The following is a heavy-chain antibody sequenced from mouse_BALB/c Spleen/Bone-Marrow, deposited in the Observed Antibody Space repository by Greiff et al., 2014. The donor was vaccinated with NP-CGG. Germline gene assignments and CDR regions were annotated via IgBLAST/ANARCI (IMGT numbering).Heavy chain of an antibody. CDR3: ARRDGNYAWFAY. D-gene: IGHD2-1*01. J-gene: IGHJ3*01. CDR2: INPGSGGT. CDR1: GYAFTNYL. V-gene: IGHV1-54*03. Sequence: QGQLKQSGAELGRPGTSVKGSCKAFGYAFTNYLLEGGKQRAGQGLEWIGVINPGSGGTNYNEKFKGKATLTADKSSSTAYMQLSSLTSDDSAVYFCARRDGNYAWFAYWGQGTLVTVSA.